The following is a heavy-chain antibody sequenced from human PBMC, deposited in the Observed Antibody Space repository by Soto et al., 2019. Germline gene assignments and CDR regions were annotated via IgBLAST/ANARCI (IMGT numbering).Heavy chain of an antibody. CDR3: TRDPRITDF. CDR1: GFTFGTYW. V-gene: IGHV3-48*04. D-gene: IGHD3-16*01. J-gene: IGHJ4*02. Sequence: PGGSLRLSCAASGFTFGTYWMNWVRQAPGKGLELVSYISPGGDIRNYVDSVKGRFTISRDNTNRLVYLHMNSLRAEDTAVYYCTRDPRITDFWGQGTLVTVSS. CDR2: ISPGGDIR.